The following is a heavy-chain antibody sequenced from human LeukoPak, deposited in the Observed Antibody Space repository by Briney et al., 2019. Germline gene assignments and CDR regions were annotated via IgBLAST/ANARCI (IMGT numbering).Heavy chain of an antibody. CDR3: VRGGGSFDS. D-gene: IGHD3-10*01. Sequence: GGSLRLSCAVSGLTLSNYGMSWVRQAPGKGLEWVAGISDSGGRTNYADSVKGRFTISRDTPKNTLYLQMNSLRAEDTAVYYCVRGGGSFDSWGQGTLVTVSS. V-gene: IGHV3-23*01. CDR1: GLTLSNYG. CDR2: ISDSGGRT. J-gene: IGHJ4*02.